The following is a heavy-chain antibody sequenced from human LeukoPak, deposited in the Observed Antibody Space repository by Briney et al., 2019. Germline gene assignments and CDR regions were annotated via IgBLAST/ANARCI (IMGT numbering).Heavy chain of an antibody. D-gene: IGHD3-10*01. Sequence: SETLSLTCAVYGGSFSGYYWSWIRQPPGKGLEWIGEINHSGSTNYNPSLKSRVTISVDTSKNQFSLKLSSVTAADTAVYYCARRELDGSGSRTIYFDYWGQGTLVTVSS. CDR3: ARRELDGSGSRTIYFDY. J-gene: IGHJ4*02. V-gene: IGHV4-34*01. CDR2: INHSGST. CDR1: GGSFSGYY.